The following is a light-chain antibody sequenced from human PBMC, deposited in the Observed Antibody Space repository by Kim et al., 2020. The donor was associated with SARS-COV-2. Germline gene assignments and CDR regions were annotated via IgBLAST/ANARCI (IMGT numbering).Light chain of an antibody. CDR3: GTWDSSLNAVV. CDR1: SFNLGNYY. CDR2: DNN. Sequence: GQNVTISYHGSSFNLGNYYVSWYQQLPGTAPKVLISDNNKRPSGIPDRFSGSKSGTSATLGITGLQTGDAADYYCGTWDSSLNAVVFGGGTQLTVL. J-gene: IGLJ2*01. V-gene: IGLV1-51*01.